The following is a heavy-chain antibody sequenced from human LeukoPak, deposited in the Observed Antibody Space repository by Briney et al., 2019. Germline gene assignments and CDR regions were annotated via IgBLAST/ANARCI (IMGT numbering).Heavy chain of an antibody. J-gene: IGHJ4*02. CDR2: GYYSGSA. CDR3: AREGDTAMGFDY. Sequence: PSETLSLTCTGSGGSVSRGSYYWSWIRQPPGKGLEWIGDGYYSGSANYNPSLKCRVTISVDPSKNQFSLKPSSVTAADTAVYYCAREGDTAMGFDYWGQGTLVTVSS. D-gene: IGHD5-18*01. V-gene: IGHV4-61*01. CDR1: GGSVSRGSYY.